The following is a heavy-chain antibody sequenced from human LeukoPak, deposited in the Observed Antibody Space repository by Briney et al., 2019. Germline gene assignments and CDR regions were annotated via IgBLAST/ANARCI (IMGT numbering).Heavy chain of an antibody. CDR1: GFTFSSYS. CDR2: ISSSSSYI. J-gene: IGHJ6*02. Sequence: GGSLRLSCAASGFTFSSYSMNWVRQAPGKGLEWVSSISSSSSYIYYADSVKGRFTISRDNAKNSLYLQMNSLRAEDTAVYYCARDLETGQNTLYYYYGMDVWGQGTTVTVSS. D-gene: IGHD3-9*01. CDR3: ARDLETGQNTLYYYYGMDV. V-gene: IGHV3-21*01.